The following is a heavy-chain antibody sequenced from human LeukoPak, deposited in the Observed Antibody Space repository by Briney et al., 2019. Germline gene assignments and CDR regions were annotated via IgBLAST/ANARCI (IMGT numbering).Heavy chain of an antibody. J-gene: IGHJ4*02. D-gene: IGHD5-12*01. Sequence: SETLSLTCTVSGGSISSGSYYWSWIRQPAGKGLEWIGRIYTSGSTNYNPSLKSRVTISVDTSKNQFSLKLSSVTAADTAVYYCAREWVATGIDYWGQGTLVTVSS. CDR3: AREWVATGIDY. V-gene: IGHV4-61*02. CDR2: IYTSGST. CDR1: GGSISSGSYY.